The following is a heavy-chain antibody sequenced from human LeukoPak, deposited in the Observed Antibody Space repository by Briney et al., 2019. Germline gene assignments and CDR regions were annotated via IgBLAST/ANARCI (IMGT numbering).Heavy chain of an antibody. CDR2: VNPNSGGT. J-gene: IGHJ3*02. CDR3: ARALGSSRQTDAFDI. V-gene: IGHV1-2*02. CDR1: GCTFTGYY. D-gene: IGHD6-13*01. Sequence: ASVKVSCKASGCTFTGYYMHWVRQAPGQGLEWMGWVNPNSGGTNYAQKFQGRVTMTRDTSISTAYMELSRLRSDDTAVYYCARALGSSRQTDAFDIWGQGTMVTVSS.